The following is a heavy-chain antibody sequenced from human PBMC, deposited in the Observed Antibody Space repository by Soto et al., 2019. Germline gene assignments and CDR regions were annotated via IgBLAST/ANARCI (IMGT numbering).Heavy chain of an antibody. CDR2: VCDTATT. Sequence: QVQLQESGPRLVKPSETLSLTCTVSGGSMRGYCGSWVRQPAGKGLDWIGRVCDTATTNYNPSLNSRVTMSIDTSTNQFFLKVTSVTAADTAVYYCARGPQLAKNWFDSWGQGTLVTVSS. CDR1: GGSMRGYC. CDR3: ARGPQLAKNWFDS. D-gene: IGHD5-12*01. V-gene: IGHV4-4*07. J-gene: IGHJ5*01.